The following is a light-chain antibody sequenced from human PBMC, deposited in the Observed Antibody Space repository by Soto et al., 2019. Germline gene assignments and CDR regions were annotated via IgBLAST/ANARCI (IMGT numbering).Light chain of an antibody. Sequence: QSALTQPASVSGSPGQSITISCTGTSSDVGGYNYVSWYQQHPGKAPKLMIYEVSNRPSGVSNRFSGSKSGNTASLTISGLQAEAEGFYYCSSYTSSTTPWVFGGGTKLTVL. V-gene: IGLV2-14*01. J-gene: IGLJ3*02. CDR2: EVS. CDR1: SSDVGGYNY. CDR3: SSYTSSTTPWV.